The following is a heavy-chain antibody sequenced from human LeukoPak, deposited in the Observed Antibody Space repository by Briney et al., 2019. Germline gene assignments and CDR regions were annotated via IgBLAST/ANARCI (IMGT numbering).Heavy chain of an antibody. Sequence: PGGSLTLSCAASGFTFSIYGMHWIRQAPGQGLERVAFIRYDGSNKYYADSVKGRFTISRDKSNTTMYLQMHILRSEDTAVYYCAKAGTLDTARMHFDYKGQGTQVTVSS. D-gene: IGHD5-18*01. V-gene: IGHV3-30*02. CDR1: GFTFSIYG. CDR3: AKAGTLDTARMHFDY. J-gene: IGHJ4*02. CDR2: IRYDGSNK.